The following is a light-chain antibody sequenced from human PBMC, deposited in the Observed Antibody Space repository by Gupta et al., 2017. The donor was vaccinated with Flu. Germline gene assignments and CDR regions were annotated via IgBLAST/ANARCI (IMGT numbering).Light chain of an antibody. J-gene: IGLJ2*01. V-gene: IGLV3-25*02. CDR3: QSVDSSGTFI. CDR2: KDS. Sequence: SYELTHPPSVSVSPGQTDRITCSGDALPNQYVYWYHQKAGQAPVLVIYKDSERPSGIPEGFSGSSSGTTVALTISGVQSEDEADYYCQSVDSSGTFIFGGGTKLTVL. CDR1: ALPNQY.